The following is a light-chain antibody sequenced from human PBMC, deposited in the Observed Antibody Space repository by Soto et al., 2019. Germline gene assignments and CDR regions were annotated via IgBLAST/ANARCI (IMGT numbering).Light chain of an antibody. Sequence: DIQMTQSPSTLSASVGGRVTITCRASQSISNWLAWYQQKPGKAPKLLIYKASSLESGAPSRFSGSGSGTEFTLTISSLQPDDFATYYCQQYNSYSHTFGQGTKLEIK. CDR1: QSISNW. J-gene: IGKJ2*01. V-gene: IGKV1-5*03. CDR2: KAS. CDR3: QQYNSYSHT.